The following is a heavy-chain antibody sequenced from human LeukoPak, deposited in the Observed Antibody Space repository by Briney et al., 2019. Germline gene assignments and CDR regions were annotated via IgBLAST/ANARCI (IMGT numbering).Heavy chain of an antibody. CDR1: GFTFSDYY. CDR2: ISNSDTTI. J-gene: IGHJ4*02. Sequence: GGSLRLSCAASGFTFSDYYMSWVRQAPGKGLEWLSYISNSDTTIYYADSVKGRFTISRDNAKNSLYLQMNSLRAEDTAVYYCAGIAAAGHYFDYWGQGTLVTVSS. D-gene: IGHD6-13*01. V-gene: IGHV3-11*04. CDR3: AGIAAAGHYFDY.